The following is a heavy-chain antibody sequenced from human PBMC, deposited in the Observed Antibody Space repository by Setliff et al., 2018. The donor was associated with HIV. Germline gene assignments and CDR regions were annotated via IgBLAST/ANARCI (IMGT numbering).Heavy chain of an antibody. CDR1: GDSINSGDYY. D-gene: IGHD3-10*01. J-gene: IGHJ3*02. CDR2: IYYSGST. CDR3: ARDSQDLPGAFDI. V-gene: IGHV4-31*03. Sequence: SETLSLTCTVSGDSINSGDYYWTWIRHHPGKGLEWIGYIYYSGSTNYNPSLKSRVIISVDSSKNQFFLKLTSVTAADTAMYYCARDSQDLPGAFDIWGQGTMVTVSS.